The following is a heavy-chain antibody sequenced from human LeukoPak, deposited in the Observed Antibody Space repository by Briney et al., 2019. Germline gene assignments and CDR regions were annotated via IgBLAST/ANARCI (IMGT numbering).Heavy chain of an antibody. CDR1: GGSFSGYY. CDR2: INHSGST. CDR3: ARDRIAVAGTRIEDYYYGMDV. V-gene: IGHV4-34*01. Sequence: SETLSLTCAVYGGSFSGYYWSWIRQPPGKGLGWIGEINHSGSTNYNPSLKSRVTISVDTSKNQFSLKLSSVTAADTAVYYCARDRIAVAGTRIEDYYYGMDVWGQGTTVTVSS. J-gene: IGHJ6*02. D-gene: IGHD6-19*01.